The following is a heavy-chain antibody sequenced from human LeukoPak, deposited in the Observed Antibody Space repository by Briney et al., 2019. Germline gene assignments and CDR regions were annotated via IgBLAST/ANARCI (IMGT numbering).Heavy chain of an antibody. CDR2: INTNGSST. CDR3: VRPPYSSGSFDL. Sequence: GGSLRLSCAASGFTFSNYWMHWVRQAPGKGLVWVSRINTNGSSTIYADSVKGRFTISRDNAKNTLYLQMNSLRAEDTAVYYCVRPPYSSGSFDLWGRGTLSLSPQ. CDR1: GFTFSNYW. J-gene: IGHJ2*01. D-gene: IGHD6-19*01. V-gene: IGHV3-74*01.